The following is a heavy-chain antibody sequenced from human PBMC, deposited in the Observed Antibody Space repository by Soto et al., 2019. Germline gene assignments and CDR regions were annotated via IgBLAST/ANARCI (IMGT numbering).Heavy chain of an antibody. V-gene: IGHV1-2*02. CDR2: INPNGGGT. D-gene: IGHD4-4*01. CDR3: TRDPYSNSPHFDS. J-gene: IGHJ4*02. Sequence: QVHLVQSGAEVKKPGASVKVSCKASGNTFTGYYIHWVRQAPGQGLEWMGWINPNGGGTNYAQKFQGRVTTTRDTSITTAYMEVSRLTSDDTAVYFCTRDPYSNSPHFDSWGQGTLVTVSS. CDR1: GNTFTGYY.